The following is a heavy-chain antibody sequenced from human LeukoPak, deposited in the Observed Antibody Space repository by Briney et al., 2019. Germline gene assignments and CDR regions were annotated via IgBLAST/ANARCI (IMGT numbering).Heavy chain of an antibody. CDR3: ARDSNYMDF. Sequence: PSETLSLTCAVYGGSFSGYYWSWIRQPPGKGLEWIGEINHSGSTNYNPSLKSRVTISVDTSKNQFSLELSSVTAADTAVYYCARDSNYMDFWGKGTTVTISS. J-gene: IGHJ6*03. CDR1: GGSFSGYY. V-gene: IGHV4-34*01. CDR2: INHSGST.